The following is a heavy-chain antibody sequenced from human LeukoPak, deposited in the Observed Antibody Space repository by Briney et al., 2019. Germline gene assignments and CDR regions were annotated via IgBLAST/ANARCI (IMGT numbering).Heavy chain of an antibody. D-gene: IGHD2-2*01. Sequence: GGSLRLSCAATGFTFSTYAMSWVRQAPGKGLEWVSVISVSGGSTYYADSVKGRFTISRDNSKNTLYLQMNSLRAEDTAVYYCAKSPGGVVSTSFDNWGQGTLVTVSS. CDR2: ISVSGGST. CDR3: AKSPGGVVSTSFDN. V-gene: IGHV3-23*01. J-gene: IGHJ4*02. CDR1: GFTFSTYA.